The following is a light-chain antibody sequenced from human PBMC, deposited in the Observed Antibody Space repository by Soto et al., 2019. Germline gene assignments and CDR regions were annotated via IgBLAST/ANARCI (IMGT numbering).Light chain of an antibody. CDR1: QGISSW. Sequence: DIQMTQSPSYLSASVGDRVTITCRASQGISSWLAWYQHKPGKAPKLLIYAASILQGGVPSRFSGSGSVTDFPLTINSLQPEDFANYYCQQANNFTSAFGQGTRLHIK. CDR3: QQANNFTSA. V-gene: IGKV1D-12*01. J-gene: IGKJ5*01. CDR2: AAS.